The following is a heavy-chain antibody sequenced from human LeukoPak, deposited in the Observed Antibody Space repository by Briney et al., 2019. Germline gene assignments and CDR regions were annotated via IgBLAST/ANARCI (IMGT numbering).Heavy chain of an antibody. V-gene: IGHV3-7*03. CDR1: GFTFSNYW. J-gene: IGHJ6*02. CDR2: INRDGSER. Sequence: GGSLRLSCTASGFTFSNYWMTWVRQAPGKGLEWVANINRDGSERYYVDSVKGRFTISRDDAKSSLYLQMNSLRAEDTAVYYCARRNAMDVWGQGTTVIVFS. CDR3: ARRNAMDV.